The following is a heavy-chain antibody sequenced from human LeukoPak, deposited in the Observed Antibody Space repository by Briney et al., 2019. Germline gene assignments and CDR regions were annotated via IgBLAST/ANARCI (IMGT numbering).Heavy chain of an antibody. Sequence: PSETLSLTCTVSGGSIFNYYWIWIRQPPGKGLEWIGDISYSGSTHYNPSLKSRVTISVDTSNNQFSLKLSSVTAADTAVYSCARAQGLGGTSYYYYYGMDVWGQGTTVTVSS. D-gene: IGHD1-1*01. J-gene: IGHJ6*02. CDR2: ISYSGST. V-gene: IGHV4-59*01. CDR3: ARAQGLGGTSYYYYYGMDV. CDR1: GGSIFNYY.